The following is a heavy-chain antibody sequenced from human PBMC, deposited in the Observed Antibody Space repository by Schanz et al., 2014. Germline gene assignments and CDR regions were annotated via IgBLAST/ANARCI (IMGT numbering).Heavy chain of an antibody. CDR3: AKEDRNHNSDYVY. V-gene: IGHV3-30*02. CDR2: IRYDGSSK. J-gene: IGHJ4*02. CDR1: GFPFSSHG. Sequence: QVQLVESGGGVVQPGRSLKLSCAASGFPFSSHGMHWVRQAPGRGLEWVAFIRYDGSSKYYADSVRGRFTISRDDSKNTLYLQMNSLRPEDTAVYYCAKEDRNHNSDYVYWGQGTLVTVSS. D-gene: IGHD3-22*01.